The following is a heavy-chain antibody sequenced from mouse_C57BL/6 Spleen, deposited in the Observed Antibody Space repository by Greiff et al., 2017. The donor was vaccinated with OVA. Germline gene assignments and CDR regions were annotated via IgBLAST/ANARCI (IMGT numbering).Heavy chain of an antibody. Sequence: VQLQQPGTELVKPGASVKLSCKASGYTFTSYWMHWVKQRPGQGLEWIGNINPSNGGTNYNEKFKSKATLTVDQSSSTAYMQLSSLTSEDSAVYYCAKGGYAYYAMDYWGQGTSVTVSS. CDR1: GYTFTSYW. V-gene: IGHV1-53*01. CDR2: INPSNGGT. D-gene: IGHD2-2*01. CDR3: AKGGYAYYAMDY. J-gene: IGHJ4*01.